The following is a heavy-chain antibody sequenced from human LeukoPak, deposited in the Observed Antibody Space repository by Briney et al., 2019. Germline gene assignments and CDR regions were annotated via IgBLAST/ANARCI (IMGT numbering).Heavy chain of an antibody. CDR1: GFTFSSYG. D-gene: IGHD2-15*01. J-gene: IGHJ4*02. CDR3: AKASLCSGGSCYIDY. Sequence: PGRSLRLSCAASGFTFSSYGMHWVRQAPGKGLEWVAVISYDGSNKYYADSVKGRFTISRDNSKNTLYLQMNSLRAEDTAVYYCAKASLCSGGSCYIDYWGQGTLVTVSS. V-gene: IGHV3-30*18. CDR2: ISYDGSNK.